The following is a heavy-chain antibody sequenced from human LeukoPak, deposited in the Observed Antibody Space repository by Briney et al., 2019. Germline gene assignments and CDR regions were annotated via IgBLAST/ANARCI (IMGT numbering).Heavy chain of an antibody. CDR1: GFTFSNYG. J-gene: IGHJ4*02. D-gene: IGHD1-26*01. Sequence: GRSLRLSCAASGFTFSNYGMHWVRQAPGKGLEWVAVISYDGNNKYYTDSVKGRFTISRDNSKNTLYLQMNSLSAEDTAVYYCANRVVGAKYWGKGTLVTVAS. CDR3: ANRVVGAKY. CDR2: ISYDGNNK. V-gene: IGHV3-30*18.